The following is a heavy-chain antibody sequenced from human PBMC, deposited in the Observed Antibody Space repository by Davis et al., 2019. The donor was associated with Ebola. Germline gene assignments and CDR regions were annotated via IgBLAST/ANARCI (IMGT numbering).Heavy chain of an antibody. CDR3: AREGWDIVVGGVGITYYFDY. CDR2: INHSGST. CDR1: GFTFSSYA. Sequence: ESLKISCAASGFTFSSYAMSWIRQPAGKGLEWIGEINHSGSTNYNPSLKSRVTISVDTSKNQFSLKLSSVTAADTAVYYCAREGWDIVVGGVGITYYFDYWGQGTLVTVSS. V-gene: IGHV4-34*01. D-gene: IGHD5-12*01. J-gene: IGHJ4*02.